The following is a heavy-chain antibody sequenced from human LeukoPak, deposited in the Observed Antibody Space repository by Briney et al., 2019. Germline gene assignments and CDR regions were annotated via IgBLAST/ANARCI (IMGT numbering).Heavy chain of an antibody. Sequence: SETLSLTCAVYGGSFSGYYWSWIRQPPGKGREWIGEINHSGSTNYNPSLKSRVTISVDKSKNQFSLKLSSVTAADTAVYYCARASDSSSWYYYGMDVWGQGTTVTVSS. J-gene: IGHJ6*02. CDR1: GGSFSGYY. CDR3: ARASDSSSWYYYGMDV. V-gene: IGHV4-34*01. CDR2: INHSGST. D-gene: IGHD6-13*01.